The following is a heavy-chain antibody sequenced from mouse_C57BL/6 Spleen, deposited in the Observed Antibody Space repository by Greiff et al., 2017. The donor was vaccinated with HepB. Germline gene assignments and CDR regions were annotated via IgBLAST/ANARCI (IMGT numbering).Heavy chain of an antibody. Sequence: VQLQQSGAELVKPGASVKLSCTASGFNIKDYYMHWVKQRTEQGLEWIGRIVPEDGETKYAPNFQGKATITADTSSNSCDLQLSSLTSGDTAVYYGASIYYAMDYWGQGTSVTVAS. CDR3: ASIYYAMDY. CDR1: GFNIKDYY. J-gene: IGHJ4*01. CDR2: IVPEDGET. V-gene: IGHV14-2*01.